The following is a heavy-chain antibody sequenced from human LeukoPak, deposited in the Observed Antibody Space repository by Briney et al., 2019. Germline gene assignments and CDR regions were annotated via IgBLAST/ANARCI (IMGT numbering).Heavy chain of an antibody. CDR1: GGSISSGSYY. J-gene: IGHJ5*02. CDR2: IYTSGST. CDR3: ARTFGERPFDP. V-gene: IGHV4-61*02. Sequence: PSQTLSLTCPVSGGSISSGSYYWSWIRQPAGKGLEWIGRIYTSGSTNYNPSLKSRVTISVDTSKNQFSLKLSSVTAADTAVYYCARTFGERPFDPWGQGTLVTVSS. D-gene: IGHD3-10*01.